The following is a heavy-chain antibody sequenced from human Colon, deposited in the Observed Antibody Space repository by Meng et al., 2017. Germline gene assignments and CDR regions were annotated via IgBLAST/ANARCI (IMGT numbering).Heavy chain of an antibody. CDR2: INPNSGVT. CDR1: GYTFTGYY. V-gene: IGHV1-2*06. CDR3: AREREGEHDYGDRFLDY. D-gene: IGHD4-17*01. J-gene: IGHJ4*02. Sequence: QVPLGTSGDGGKKPGASVKVSCKASGYTFTGYYMHWVRQAPGQGLEWMGRINPNSGVTNHAQKFQGRVTMTRDTSISTAYMELSRVRFDDTAVYYCAREREGEHDYGDRFLDYWGQGTLVTVSS.